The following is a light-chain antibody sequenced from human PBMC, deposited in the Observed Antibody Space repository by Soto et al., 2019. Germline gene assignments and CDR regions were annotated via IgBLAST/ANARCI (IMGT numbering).Light chain of an antibody. CDR3: SSYTTSITVV. J-gene: IGLJ2*01. V-gene: IGLV2-18*02. CDR2: EVS. CDR1: SSDIGSYNR. Sequence: QSALAQPPSVSGSPGQSVTISCTGTSSDIGSYNRVSWYQQPPGTAPKLMIYEVSYRPSGVPDRFSGSKSGNTASLTISGLQADDEADYCCSSYTTSITVVFGGGTKVTVL.